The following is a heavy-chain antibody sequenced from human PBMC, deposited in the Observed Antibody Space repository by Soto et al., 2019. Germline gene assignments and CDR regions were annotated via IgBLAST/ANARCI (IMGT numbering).Heavy chain of an antibody. CDR2: INAGNGNT. V-gene: IGHV1-3*01. Sequence: ASVKVSCKASGYTFTSYAMHWVRQAPGQRLEWMGWINAGNGNTKYSQKFQGRVTITRDTSASTAYMELSSLRSEDTAVYYCARGGGYCSGGSCPENWFDPWGQGTLVTVSS. J-gene: IGHJ5*02. CDR1: GYTFTSYA. D-gene: IGHD2-15*01. CDR3: ARGGGYCSGGSCPENWFDP.